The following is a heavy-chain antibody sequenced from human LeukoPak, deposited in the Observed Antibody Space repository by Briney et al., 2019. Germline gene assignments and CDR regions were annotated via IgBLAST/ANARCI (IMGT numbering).Heavy chain of an antibody. D-gene: IGHD3-9*01. V-gene: IGHV3-15*01. CDR3: VTDLTTY. Sequence: GGSLRLSCAASGINFDKAWMTWVRQTPGKGLEWLGLMKSKPDGETTIYAAPVKDRFIISRDDSTSTLCLQMNSLKTEDTSVYYCVTDLTTYWGQGTLVTVSS. J-gene: IGHJ4*02. CDR1: GINFDKAW. CDR2: MKSKPDGETT.